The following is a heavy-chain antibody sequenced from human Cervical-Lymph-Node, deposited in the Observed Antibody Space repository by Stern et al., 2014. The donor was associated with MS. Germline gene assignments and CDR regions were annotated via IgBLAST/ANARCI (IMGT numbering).Heavy chain of an antibody. CDR1: GGSFSDYY. D-gene: IGHD3-3*01. J-gene: IGHJ4*02. Sequence: QVQLQQWGAGLLKPSETLSLTCAVYGGSFSDYYWSWIRQPPGKGLEWIGEISHIETTSYNPSLNSRVTILIDTSQNHLLLKLIPETAADTAVYYCARRQRIEMAWGLGWSFDYWGPGTLVTVSS. CDR3: ARRQRIEMAWGLGWSFDY. CDR2: ISHIETT. V-gene: IGHV4-34*01.